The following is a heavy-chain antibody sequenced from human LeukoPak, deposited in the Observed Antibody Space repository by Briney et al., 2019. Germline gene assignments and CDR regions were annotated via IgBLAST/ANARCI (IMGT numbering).Heavy chain of an antibody. V-gene: IGHV1-69*04. J-gene: IGHJ3*02. CDR1: GGTFRRYA. CDR2: IIPILGIA. CDR3: AGAWFGELLYAFDI. D-gene: IGHD3-10*01. Sequence: GWAVKDSSKAPGGTFRRYAISWVRPAPGQGREWMGRIIPILGIANYAQKFQGRVTITAHKPTSTAYMELSSLRYEDTAVYYCAGAWFGELLYAFDIWGQGTMVTVSS.